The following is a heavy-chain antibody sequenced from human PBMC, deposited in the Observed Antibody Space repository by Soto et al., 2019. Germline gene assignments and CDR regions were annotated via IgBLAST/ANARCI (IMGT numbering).Heavy chain of an antibody. CDR2: ISSSGSTI. V-gene: IGHV3-11*01. Sequence: VGSLRLSCAASGFTFSDYYMSWIRQAPGKGLEWVSYISSSGSTIYYADSVKGRFTISRDNAKNSPYLQMNSLRAEDTAVYYCARDQGYCSGGSCPYGMDVWGQGTTVTVSS. D-gene: IGHD2-15*01. CDR3: ARDQGYCSGGSCPYGMDV. J-gene: IGHJ6*02. CDR1: GFTFSDYY.